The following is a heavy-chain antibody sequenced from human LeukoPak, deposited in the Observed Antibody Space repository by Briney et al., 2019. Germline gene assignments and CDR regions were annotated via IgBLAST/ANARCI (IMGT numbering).Heavy chain of an antibody. CDR1: GGSISSGSYY. V-gene: IGHV4-61*02. J-gene: IGHJ3*02. CDR3: ASGEWYTSAFDI. D-gene: IGHD3-10*01. CDR2: IYTSGST. Sequence: SETLSLTCTVSGGSISSGSYYWSWIRQPAGTGLEWIGRIYTSGSTNYNPSLKSRVTISVDTSKNQFSLKLSSVTAADTAVYYCASGEWYTSAFDIWGQGTMVTVSS.